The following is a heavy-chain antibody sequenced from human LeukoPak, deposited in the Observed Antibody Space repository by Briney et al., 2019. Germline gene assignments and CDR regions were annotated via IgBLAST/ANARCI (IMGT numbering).Heavy chain of an antibody. Sequence: SAGSLRLSCAASGFTFSSYGMHWVRQAPGKGLEWVAVISYNGSNKYYADSVNGRFTISRDNSKNTLYLQMNILRAENTAVYYCGKDRRGYSYRCVDYWGQGNLVTVSS. D-gene: IGHD5-18*01. V-gene: IGHV3-30*18. J-gene: IGHJ4*02. CDR1: GFTFSSYG. CDR2: ISYNGSNK. CDR3: GKDRRGYSYRCVDY.